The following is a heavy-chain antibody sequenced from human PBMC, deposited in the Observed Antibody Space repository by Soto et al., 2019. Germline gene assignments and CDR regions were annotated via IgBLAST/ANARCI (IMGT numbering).Heavy chain of an antibody. CDR3: AREGYYDSSGYQYGMDV. CDR2: ISAYNGNT. D-gene: IGHD3-22*01. CDR1: GYTFTSYG. V-gene: IGHV1-18*01. Sequence: QVQLVQSGAEVKKPGASVKVSCKASGYTFTSYGISWVRQAPGQGLEWMGRISAYNGNTNYAQKLQGRVTMTTDTATSTAYLELRSLRSDDTAVYYCAREGYYDSSGYQYGMDVWGQGTTVTVSS. J-gene: IGHJ6*02.